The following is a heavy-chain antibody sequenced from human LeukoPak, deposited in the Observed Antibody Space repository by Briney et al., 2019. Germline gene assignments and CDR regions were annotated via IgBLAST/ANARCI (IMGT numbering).Heavy chain of an antibody. CDR1: GFTFSTYS. J-gene: IGHJ4*02. D-gene: IGHD5-24*01. V-gene: IGHV3-48*02. CDR3: ARDEGWAFDY. Sequence: GGSLRLSCAASGFTFSTYSMNWVRQAPGKGREWVSHISHSSLTIYYADSVKGRFTISRDNARNYLYLQMNSLRDEDTAVYYCARDEGWAFDYWGQGTQVTVSS. CDR2: ISHSSLTI.